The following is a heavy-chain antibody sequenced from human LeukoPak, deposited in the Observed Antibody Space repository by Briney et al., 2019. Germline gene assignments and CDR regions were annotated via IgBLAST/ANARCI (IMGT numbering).Heavy chain of an antibody. J-gene: IGHJ3*02. Sequence: PSETLSLTCTATGGSISSFFWSWIRQPPGQGLEWIASVYNSRSTNYNPSLKSRVTISVDTSKNQFSLRLSSVTAADTAVYYCATDTAYVGGRAFDIWGQGTMVTVSS. CDR3: ATDTAYVGGRAFDI. CDR1: GGSISSFF. CDR2: VYNSRST. D-gene: IGHD5-18*01. V-gene: IGHV4-4*08.